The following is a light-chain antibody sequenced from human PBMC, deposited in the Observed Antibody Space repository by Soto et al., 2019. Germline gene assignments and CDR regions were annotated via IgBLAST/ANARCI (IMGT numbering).Light chain of an antibody. Sequence: DIVMTQSPDSLAVSLGERATINCKSSQSVLYSSNNKNYLTWYQQKPGQPPKLLIYWASTRESGVPDRFSVSGSWTDFTPTINSLQAEDVAGYYCQQYYSIPWTFGQGTKVEIK. J-gene: IGKJ1*01. CDR2: WAS. CDR1: QSVLYSSNNKNY. CDR3: QQYYSIPWT. V-gene: IGKV4-1*01.